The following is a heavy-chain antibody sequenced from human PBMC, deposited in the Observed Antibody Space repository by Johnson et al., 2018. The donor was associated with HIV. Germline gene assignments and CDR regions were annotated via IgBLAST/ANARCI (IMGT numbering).Heavy chain of an antibody. D-gene: IGHD2-21*01. CDR1: GFTFSSYA. J-gene: IGHJ3*02. Sequence: QVQLVESGGGVVQPGRSLRLSCAASGFTFSSYAMHWVRQAPGKGLEWVAVISYDGSNKYYADSVKGRFTIPRDNSKNTLYVQMSGLRAEDKAIYYCANGSVVVGGVGGLLQLHDAFAIWGQWTMVTVSS. CDR3: ANGSVVVGGVGGLLQLHDAFAI. CDR2: ISYDGSNK. V-gene: IGHV3-30*14.